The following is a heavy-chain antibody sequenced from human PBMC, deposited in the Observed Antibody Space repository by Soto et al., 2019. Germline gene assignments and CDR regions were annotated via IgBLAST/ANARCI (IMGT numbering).Heavy chain of an antibody. CDR2: IIPILGIA. V-gene: IGHV1-69*08. CDR3: ARDLPDHDAFDI. CDR1: GGTFSSYT. D-gene: IGHD2-2*01. J-gene: IGHJ3*02. Sequence: QVQLVQSGAEVKKPGSSVKVSCKASGGTFSSYTISWVRQAPGQGLEWMGRIIPILGIANYAQKFQGRVTITADKSTSTAYMELSSLRSEDTAAYYCARDLPDHDAFDIWGQGTMVTASS.